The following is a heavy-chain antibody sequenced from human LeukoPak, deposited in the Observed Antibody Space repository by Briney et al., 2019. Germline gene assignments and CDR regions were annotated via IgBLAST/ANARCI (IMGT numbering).Heavy chain of an antibody. CDR2: ISGSGGST. J-gene: IGHJ3*02. CDR3: AKLCSSTSCLGAFDI. Sequence: PGGSLRLSCAASGFTFSSYAMSWVRQAPGKGLEWVSVISGSGGSTYYADSVKGRFTISRDNSKNTLYLQMNSLRAEDTAVYYCAKLCSSTSCLGAFDIWGQGTMVTVSS. V-gene: IGHV3-23*01. D-gene: IGHD2-2*01. CDR1: GFTFSSYA.